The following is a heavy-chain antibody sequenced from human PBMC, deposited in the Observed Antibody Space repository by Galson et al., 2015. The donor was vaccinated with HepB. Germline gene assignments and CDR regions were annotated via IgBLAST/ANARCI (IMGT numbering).Heavy chain of an antibody. CDR3: AKGRANPRLVYFDY. CDR2: ISWDGGST. D-gene: IGHD4/OR15-4a*01. J-gene: IGHJ4*02. V-gene: IGHV3-43*01. CDR1: GFTFDDYN. Sequence: SLRLSCAASGFTFDDYNMNWVRQAPGKGLEWVSLISWDGGSTYYADSVKGRFTISRDNSKNSLYLQMNSLRTEDTALYYCAKGRANPRLVYFDYWGQGTLVTVSS.